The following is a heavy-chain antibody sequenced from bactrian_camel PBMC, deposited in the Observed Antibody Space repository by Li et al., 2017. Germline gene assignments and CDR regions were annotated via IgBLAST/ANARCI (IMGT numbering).Heavy chain of an antibody. J-gene: IGHJ4*01. Sequence: VQLVESGGGSVEAGGSLQLSCSASSYINCMAWFRQAPGKEREAVASIATSSGSTDYADSVKGRFTISQDSTKVTLYLNMSNLRSEDTAVYYCAACQNQINGEPRYWGQGTQVTVS. CDR1: SYINC. CDR3: AACQNQINGEPRY. CDR2: IATSSGST. V-gene: IGHV3S54*01. D-gene: IGHD3*01.